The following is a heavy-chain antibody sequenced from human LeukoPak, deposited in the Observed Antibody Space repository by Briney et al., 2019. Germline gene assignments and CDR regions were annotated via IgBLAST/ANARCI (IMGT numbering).Heavy chain of an antibody. CDR3: ARDPHYDFWCGMGWFDP. D-gene: IGHD3-3*01. CDR2: INPSGGST. J-gene: IGHJ5*02. CDR1: GYTFTSYY. V-gene: IGHV1-46*01. Sequence: GASVKVSCKASGYTFTSYYMHWVRQAPGQGLEWMGIINPSGGSTSYAQKFQGRVTMTRDMSTSTVYMELSSLRSEDTAVYYCARDPHYDFWCGMGWFDPWGQGTLVTVSS.